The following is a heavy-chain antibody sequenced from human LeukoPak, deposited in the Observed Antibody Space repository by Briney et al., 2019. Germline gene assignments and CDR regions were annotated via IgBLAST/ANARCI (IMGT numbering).Heavy chain of an antibody. CDR2: ISSSGSTI. Sequence: SGGSLRLSCAAAGFTFSSYEMNWVRQAPGKGLEWVSYISSSGSTIYYADSVKGRFTISRDNAKNSLYLQMNSLRAEDTAVYYCARDQDYGDFDSDYWGQGTLVTVSS. CDR3: ARDQDYGDFDSDY. CDR1: GFTFSSYE. D-gene: IGHD4-17*01. V-gene: IGHV3-48*03. J-gene: IGHJ4*02.